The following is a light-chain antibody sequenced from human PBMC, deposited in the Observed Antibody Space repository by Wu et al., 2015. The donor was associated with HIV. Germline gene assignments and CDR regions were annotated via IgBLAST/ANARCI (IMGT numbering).Light chain of an antibody. CDR1: QDIFTY. V-gene: IGKV1-9*01. CDR3: QQLNSFPLT. Sequence: IQLTQSPSSLSASIGDRVNITCRASQDIFTYLAWYQQTPGKAPRVLIYDASTLQSGVLSRFSGSGSGAEFTLTISGLQREDFAIYFCQQLNSFPLTFGQGSRLEI. J-gene: IGKJ5*01. CDR2: DAS.